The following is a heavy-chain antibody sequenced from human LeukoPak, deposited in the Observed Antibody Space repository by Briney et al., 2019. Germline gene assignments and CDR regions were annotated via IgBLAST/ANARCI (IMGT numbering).Heavy chain of an antibody. Sequence: GGSPRLSCAASGFTFSDYYMSWIRQAPGKGLEWVSYISSSSSYTNYADSVKGRFTISRDNAKNSLYLRMNSLRAEDTAVYYCASRGGSSGWYGDYYYGMDVWGKGTTVTVSS. D-gene: IGHD6-19*01. CDR2: ISSSSSYT. CDR1: GFTFSDYY. V-gene: IGHV3-11*06. CDR3: ASRGGSSGWYGDYYYGMDV. J-gene: IGHJ6*04.